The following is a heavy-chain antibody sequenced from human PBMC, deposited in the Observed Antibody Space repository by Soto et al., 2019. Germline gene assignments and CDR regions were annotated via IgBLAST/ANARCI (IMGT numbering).Heavy chain of an antibody. V-gene: IGHV3-15*01. CDR1: GFTFSNAW. CDR3: TTDHWQQQLDYYYYGMDV. Sequence: NPGGSLRLSCAASGFTFSNAWMSWVRQAPGKGLEWVGRIKSKTDGGTTDYAAPVKGRFTISRDDSKNTLYLQMNSLKTEDTAVYYCTTDHWQQQLDYYYYGMDVWGQGTTVTVSS. J-gene: IGHJ6*02. CDR2: IKSKTDGGTT. D-gene: IGHD6-13*01.